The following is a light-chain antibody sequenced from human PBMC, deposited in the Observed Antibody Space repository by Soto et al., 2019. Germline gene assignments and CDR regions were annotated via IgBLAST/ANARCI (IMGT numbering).Light chain of an antibody. V-gene: IGLV2-11*01. Sequence: QSALTQPRSVSGSPGQSVTISCTATSSDVGGYNYVSWYQQHPGKAPKLMIYDVSKRPSGVPDRFSGSKSGNTASLTISGLQAEDEADYYCCSSAGTYSYVFGTGTKLTVL. CDR2: DVS. CDR3: CSSAGTYSYV. J-gene: IGLJ1*01. CDR1: SSDVGGYNY.